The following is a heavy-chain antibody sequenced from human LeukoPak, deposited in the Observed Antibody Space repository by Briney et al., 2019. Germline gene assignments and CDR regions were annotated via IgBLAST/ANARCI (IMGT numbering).Heavy chain of an antibody. CDR1: GFTFGSYS. CDR2: IGERTDYI. J-gene: IGHJ4*02. CDR3: AREIASGYAPAAEY. Sequence: GGSLRLSCAASGFTFGSYSMNWVRQAPGKGLEWVSSIGERTDYIQYADSVKGRFTISRDNAKSSLYLQMDSLSAEDTAVYYCAREIASGYAPAAEYWGQGTLVTVSS. V-gene: IGHV3-21*01. D-gene: IGHD5-12*01.